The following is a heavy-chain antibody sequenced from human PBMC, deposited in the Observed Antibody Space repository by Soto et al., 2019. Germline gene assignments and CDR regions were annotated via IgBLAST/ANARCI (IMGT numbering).Heavy chain of an antibody. J-gene: IGHJ3*02. CDR1: GYTFTSYD. CDR2: MNPNSGNT. D-gene: IGHD6-19*01. CDR3: AGSKIIAVAANDAFDI. Sequence: ASVKVSCKASGYTFTSYDINWVRQATGQGLEWMGWMNPNSGNTGYAQKFQGRVTMTRNTSISTAYMELSSLRSEDTAVYYCAGSKIIAVAANDAFDIWGQGTMVTVSS. V-gene: IGHV1-8*01.